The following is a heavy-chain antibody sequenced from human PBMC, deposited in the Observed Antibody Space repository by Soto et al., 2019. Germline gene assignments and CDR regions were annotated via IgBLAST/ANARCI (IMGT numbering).Heavy chain of an antibody. CDR3: ARALWADILEVPAALVFRY. V-gene: IGHV1-18*01. Sequence: ASXKVSCKASGYTFTSYGISWVRQAPGQGLEWMGWISAYNGNTNYAQKLQGRVTMTTDTSTSTAYMELRSLRSDDTAVYYWARALWADILEVPAALVFRYRGQGTLVTVSS. CDR2: ISAYNGNT. J-gene: IGHJ4*02. D-gene: IGHD2-2*01. CDR1: GYTFTSYG.